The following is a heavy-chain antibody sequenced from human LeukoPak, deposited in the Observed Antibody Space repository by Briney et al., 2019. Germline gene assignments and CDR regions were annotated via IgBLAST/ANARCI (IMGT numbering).Heavy chain of an antibody. D-gene: IGHD6-6*01. CDR3: ARDPSHYYYTDV. CDR2: INPKSGGT. CDR1: GYTFTSYY. J-gene: IGHJ6*03. Sequence: ASVKVSCKASGYTFTSYYIHWVRQAPGQGLEWMGWINPKSGGTKYAQRFQGRFTMTRDTSISTAYMELTGLRSDDTAVYYCARDPSHYYYTDVWGKGTTVIVSS. V-gene: IGHV1-2*02.